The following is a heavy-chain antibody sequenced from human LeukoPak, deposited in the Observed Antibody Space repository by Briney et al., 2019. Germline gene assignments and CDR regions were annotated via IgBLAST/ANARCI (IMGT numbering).Heavy chain of an antibody. J-gene: IGHJ4*02. V-gene: IGHV3-23*01. D-gene: IGHD2-15*01. CDR1: GFTFSSYA. CDR2: ISGSGGST. CDR3: AKDRMNPHCSGGSCYHDY. Sequence: GGSLRLSCAASGFTFSSYAMSWVRQAPGKGLEWVSAISGSGGSTYYADSVKGRFTISRDNSKNTLYLQMNSLRAEDTAVYYCAKDRMNPHCSGGSCYHDYWGQGTLVTVSS.